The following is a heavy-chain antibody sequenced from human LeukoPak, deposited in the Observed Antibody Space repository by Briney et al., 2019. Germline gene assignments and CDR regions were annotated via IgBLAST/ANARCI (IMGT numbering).Heavy chain of an antibody. Sequence: ASVKVSCKASGYTFTSYDINWVRQATGQGLEWMGWMNPNSGNTGYAQKFQGRVTMTRNTSISTAYMELSSLRSEDTAVYYCARVGHLRYQPLWLLYYMDVWGKGTTVTVSS. CDR3: ARVGHLRYQPLWLLYYMDV. CDR1: GYTFTSYD. V-gene: IGHV1-8*01. D-gene: IGHD2-2*01. J-gene: IGHJ6*03. CDR2: MNPNSGNT.